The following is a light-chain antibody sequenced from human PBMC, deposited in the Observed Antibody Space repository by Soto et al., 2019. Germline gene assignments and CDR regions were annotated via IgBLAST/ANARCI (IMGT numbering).Light chain of an antibody. J-gene: IGKJ4*01. CDR3: IVLNRDPLT. V-gene: IGKV1-9*01. Sequence: DIQMTQSPSTLSGSVGDRVTITCRASQGISTYLGWYQQRPGKAPKLLIYAASTLQSGVSSRFSGSGSGTELTSNIISLHPEDGATYYCIVLNRDPLTVGGGTKVDIK. CDR1: QGISTY. CDR2: AAS.